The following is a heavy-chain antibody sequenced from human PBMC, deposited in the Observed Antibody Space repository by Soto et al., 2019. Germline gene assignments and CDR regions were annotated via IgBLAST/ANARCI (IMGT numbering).Heavy chain of an antibody. CDR3: ARQGEHSSSYFFDS. V-gene: IGHV4-39*01. J-gene: IGHJ4*02. CDR2: VCYRGTT. D-gene: IGHD6-6*01. CDR1: GGSIRSGGYY. Sequence: SETLSLTCTVSGGSIRSGGYYWSWIRQPPGKGLEWIGSVCYRGTTYYNPSLKSRLTISVDTSKRQFSLKLSSVTAADTAVFYCARQGEHSSSYFFDSWGQGTLVTVSS.